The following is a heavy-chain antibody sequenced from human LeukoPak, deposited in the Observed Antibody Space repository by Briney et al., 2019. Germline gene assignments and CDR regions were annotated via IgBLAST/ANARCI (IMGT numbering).Heavy chain of an antibody. J-gene: IGHJ4*02. CDR2: ISGSGGST. Sequence: TGGSLRLSCAASGFTFSSYAMSWVRQAPGKGLEWVSAISGSGGSTYYADSVKGRFTISRDNSKNTLYLQINSLRAEDTAIYYCAKAPMEDSWYIHFDYWGQGTLVTVSS. V-gene: IGHV3-23*01. CDR1: GFTFSSYA. CDR3: AKAPMEDSWYIHFDY. D-gene: IGHD6-13*01.